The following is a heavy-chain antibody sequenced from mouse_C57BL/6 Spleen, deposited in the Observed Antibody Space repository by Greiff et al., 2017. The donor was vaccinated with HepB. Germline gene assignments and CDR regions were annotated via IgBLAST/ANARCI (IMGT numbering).Heavy chain of an antibody. D-gene: IGHD1-1*01. CDR1: GYAFSSYW. Sequence: QVQLKESGAELVKPGASVKISCKASGYAFSSYWMNWVKQRPGKGLEWIGQIYPGDGDTNYNGKFKGKATLTADKSSSTAYMQLSSLTSEDSAVYFCAREGSSPYAMDYWGQGTSVTVSS. V-gene: IGHV1-80*01. CDR2: IYPGDGDT. CDR3: AREGSSPYAMDY. J-gene: IGHJ4*01.